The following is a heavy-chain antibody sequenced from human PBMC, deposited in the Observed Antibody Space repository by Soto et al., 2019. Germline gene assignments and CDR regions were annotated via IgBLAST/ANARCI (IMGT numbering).Heavy chain of an antibody. D-gene: IGHD6-13*01. J-gene: IGHJ4*02. V-gene: IGHV4-31*03. CDR1: GGSISSGGYY. CDR2: IYYSGST. Sequence: SETLSLTCTVSGGSISSGGYYWSWIRQHPGKGLEWIGYIYYSGSTYYNPSLKSRVTISVDTSKNQFSLKLSSVTAADTAVYYCARVYSSSWYWFDYWGQGTLVTVS. CDR3: ARVYSSSWYWFDY.